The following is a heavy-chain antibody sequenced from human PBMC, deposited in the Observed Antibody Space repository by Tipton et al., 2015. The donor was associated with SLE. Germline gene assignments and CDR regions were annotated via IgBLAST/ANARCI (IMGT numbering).Heavy chain of an antibody. J-gene: IGHJ4*02. CDR1: GGSFNGHY. CDR2: SNESGIT. CDR3: ARGRRPVIRYFDGPKGAFFDS. V-gene: IGHV4-34*01. D-gene: IGHD3-9*01. Sequence: LSLTCAVYGGSFNGHYWNWFRQSPGKGLEWIGESNESGITHYNSSLKSRVTISVDTSKSQFSLKLRSVIAADTALYYCARGRRPVIRYFDGPKGAFFDSWGQGNLVTVSS.